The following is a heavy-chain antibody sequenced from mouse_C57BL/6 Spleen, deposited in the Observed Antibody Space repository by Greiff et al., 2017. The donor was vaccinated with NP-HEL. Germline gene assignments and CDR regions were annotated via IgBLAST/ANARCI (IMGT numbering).Heavy chain of an antibody. CDR3: AGAYYSNYRDAMDY. CDR1: GYTFTDYY. J-gene: IGHJ4*01. V-gene: IGHV1-26*01. CDR2: INPNNGGT. Sequence: VQLKQSGPELVKPGASVKISCKASGYTFTDYYMNWVKQSHGKSLEWIGDINPNNGGTSYNQKFKGKATLTVDKSSSTAYMELRSLTSEDSAVYYCAGAYYSNYRDAMDYWGQGTSVTVSS. D-gene: IGHD2-5*01.